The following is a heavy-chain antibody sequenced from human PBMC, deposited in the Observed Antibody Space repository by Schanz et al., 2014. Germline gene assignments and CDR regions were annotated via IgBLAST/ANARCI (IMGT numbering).Heavy chain of an antibody. CDR3: ARDHVATTDYDYFFYYLDV. D-gene: IGHD1-1*01. Sequence: EVQLLESGGGLVQPRGSLRLSCAASEFSFSSFGMNWVRQAPGKGLEWVSYISSSSSTIYYADSVKGRFTISRDNAKNLLYLQMNSLRAEDTGVYYCARDHVATTDYDYFFYYLDVWATGITVIVSS. V-gene: IGHV3-48*01. J-gene: IGHJ6*03. CDR1: EFSFSSFG. CDR2: ISSSSSTI.